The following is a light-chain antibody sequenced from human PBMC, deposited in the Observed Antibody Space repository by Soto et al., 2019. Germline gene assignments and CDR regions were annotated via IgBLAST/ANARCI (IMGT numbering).Light chain of an antibody. CDR1: QSVSSD. CDR3: QQYGSSPKWT. CDR2: GAY. Sequence: IVMTHSPATLSVSPGKRATLSWSASQSVSSDLAWYQQKPGQAPRLIIYGAYSTAAGIPDRFSGSGSGTDLTLTISSLEPEDFAVYYCQQYGSSPKWTCGQGTKVDIK. J-gene: IGKJ1*01. V-gene: IGKV3-20*01.